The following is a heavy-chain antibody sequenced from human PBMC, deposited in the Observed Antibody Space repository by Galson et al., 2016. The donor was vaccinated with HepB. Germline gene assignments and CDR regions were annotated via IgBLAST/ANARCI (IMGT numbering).Heavy chain of an antibody. Sequence: SLRLACAVSGFPFSDFGMTWVRQAPGKGLEWVSYVRGSGGSAYLADSVKGRFRPSRDNSKNTLYLQMNSLRGEDTAIYFCARVVPCRGTWNLGKNRCVGYFDSWGQGTLVSVSS. D-gene: IGHD1-1*01. CDR3: ARVVPCRGTWNLGKNRCVGYFDS. CDR2: VRGSGGSA. V-gene: IGHV3-23*01. J-gene: IGHJ4*02. CDR1: GFPFSDFG.